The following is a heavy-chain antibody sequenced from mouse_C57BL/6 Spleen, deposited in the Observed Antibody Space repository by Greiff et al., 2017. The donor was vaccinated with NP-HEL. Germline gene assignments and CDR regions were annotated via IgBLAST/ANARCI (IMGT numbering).Heavy chain of an antibody. V-gene: IGHV3-6*01. D-gene: IGHD2-12*01. CDR1: GYSITSGYY. Sequence: EVKLQESGPGLVKPSQSLSLTCSVTGYSITSGYYWNWIRQFPGNKLEWMGYISYDGSNNYNPSLKNRISITRDTSKNQFFLKLNSVTTEDTATYYCARGRIYDDAMDYWGQGTSVTVSS. CDR3: ARGRIYDDAMDY. J-gene: IGHJ4*01. CDR2: ISYDGSN.